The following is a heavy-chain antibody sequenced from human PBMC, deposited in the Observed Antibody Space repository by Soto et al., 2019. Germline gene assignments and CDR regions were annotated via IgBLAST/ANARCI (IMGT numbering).Heavy chain of an antibody. V-gene: IGHV4-59*01. CDR2: FHYSANT. CDR1: GDSISTYY. J-gene: IGHJ5*02. Sequence: QVQLQESGPGLVKPSETLSLTCTVSGDSISTYYWSWIRQPPGKGLEWMGYFHYSANTNYNPSLKSRITISGDTSKNQFSLKLTSVTAADTAVYYCAKTKEGGFDPWGQGILVTVSS. CDR3: AKTKEGGFDP. D-gene: IGHD3-16*01.